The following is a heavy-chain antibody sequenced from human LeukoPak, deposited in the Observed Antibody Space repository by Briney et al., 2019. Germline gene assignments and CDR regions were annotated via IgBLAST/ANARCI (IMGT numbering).Heavy chain of an antibody. J-gene: IGHJ4*02. CDR2: IIGSGDTT. D-gene: IGHD2-15*01. Sequence: PGGSLRLSCAASRFTFSGYAMSWVRQAPGKGLEWVSSIIGSGDTTYYADSVKGRFTISRDNSKNTLYLQMNSLRAEDTAVYYCAKARGYCSGGSCYSGFDYWGQGTLVTVSS. CDR3: AKARGYCSGGSCYSGFDY. CDR1: RFTFSGYA. V-gene: IGHV3-23*01.